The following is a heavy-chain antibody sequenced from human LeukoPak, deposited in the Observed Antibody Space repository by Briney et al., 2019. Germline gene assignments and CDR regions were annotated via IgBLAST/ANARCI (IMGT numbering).Heavy chain of an antibody. J-gene: IGHJ4*02. D-gene: IGHD3-3*01. V-gene: IGHV3-48*01. CDR3: ARAREYSGYDFWSGYYNYFDY. CDR2: ISSSSSTI. CDR1: GFTFSSYS. Sequence: PGGSLRLSCAASGFTFSSYSMNWVRQAPGKGLEWVSYISSSSSTIYYADSVKGRFTISRDNAKNSLYLQMNSLRAEDTAVYYCARAREYSGYDFWSGYYNYFDYWGQGTLVTVSS.